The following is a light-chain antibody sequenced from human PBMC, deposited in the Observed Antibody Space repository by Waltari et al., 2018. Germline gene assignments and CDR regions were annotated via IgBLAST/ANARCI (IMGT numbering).Light chain of an antibody. CDR3: QQYHKWPPGG. V-gene: IGKV3-15*01. CDR1: QRVNTN. J-gene: IGKJ4*01. Sequence: PGKTVTLSCRASQRVNTNLAWYQQKPGQAPRLLIFAASTRAPGIPSRFGGSGSGTEFTLTITSLQFEDVGVYFCQQYHKWPPGGFGGGTKVEIE. CDR2: AAS.